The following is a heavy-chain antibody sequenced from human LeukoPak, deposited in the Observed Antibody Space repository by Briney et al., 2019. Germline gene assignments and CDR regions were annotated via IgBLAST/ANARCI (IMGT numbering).Heavy chain of an antibody. Sequence: GSLRLSCAASGFTFSSYGMHWVRQAPGKGLEWVAVIWYDGSNKYYADSVKGRFTISRDNSKNTLYLQMNSLRAEDTAVYYCAKGYCSSTSCYYYYMDVWGKGTTVTVSS. D-gene: IGHD2-2*01. V-gene: IGHV3-33*06. CDR1: GFTFSSYG. J-gene: IGHJ6*03. CDR2: IWYDGSNK. CDR3: AKGYCSSTSCYYYYMDV.